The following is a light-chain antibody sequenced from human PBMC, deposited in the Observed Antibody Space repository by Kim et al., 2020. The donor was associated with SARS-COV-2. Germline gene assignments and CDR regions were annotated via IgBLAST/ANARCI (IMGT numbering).Light chain of an antibody. CDR1: SLRSYY. V-gene: IGLV3-19*01. CDR2: GKN. Sequence: AWGQTVRNTCQGDSLRSYYATWYQQKPGQAPIAVIYGKNNRPSGIPDRFSGSSSGNTASLTITGTQAGDEADYYWNSRDSNDNVVFGGGTQLTVL. CDR3: NSRDSNDNVV. J-gene: IGLJ2*01.